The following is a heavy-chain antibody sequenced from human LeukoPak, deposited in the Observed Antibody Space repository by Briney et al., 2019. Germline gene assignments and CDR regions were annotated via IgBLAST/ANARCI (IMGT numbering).Heavy chain of an antibody. V-gene: IGHV3-23*01. CDR1: GFTLSTYG. Sequence: GGSLRLSCAGSGFTLSTYGMTWVRQAPGKGLEWVSGFSGSSGRTNYADSVKGRFTISRDNAKYSLYLQMNSLRAEDTAVYYCAELGITMIGGVWGKGTTVTISS. CDR3: AELGITMIGGV. J-gene: IGHJ6*04. D-gene: IGHD3-10*02. CDR2: FSGSSGRT.